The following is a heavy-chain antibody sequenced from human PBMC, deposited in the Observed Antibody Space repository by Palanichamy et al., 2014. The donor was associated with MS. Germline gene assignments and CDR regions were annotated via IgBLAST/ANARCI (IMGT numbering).Heavy chain of an antibody. J-gene: IGHJ4*02. D-gene: IGHD2-15*01. CDR3: ARGYCSGGTCYTLDY. Sequence: LVEVVGEGVGTAWGVPSRLSCAASGFTFSDYSMNWVRPGSRKGLEWVSYIRSSSSIIYYADSVKGRFTISRDNAKNSLYLQMNSLRDEDTAVYYCARGYCSGGTCYTLDYWGQGTLVTVSS. CDR1: GFTFSDYS. CDR2: IRSSSSII. V-gene: IGHV3-48*02.